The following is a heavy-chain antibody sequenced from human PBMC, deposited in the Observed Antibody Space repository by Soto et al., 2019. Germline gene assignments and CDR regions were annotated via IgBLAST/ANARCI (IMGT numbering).Heavy chain of an antibody. CDR1: GGSISSYY. V-gene: IGHV4-59*01. CDR2: MYYSGST. CDR3: AHSSKDDYVWGSYWTLDY. D-gene: IGHD3-16*01. Sequence: SETLSLTCTVSGGSISSYYWSWIRQPPGKGLEWIGYMYYSGSTNYNPSLKSRLTITKDTSKNQVVLTMTNMDPVDTATYYCAHSSKDDYVWGSYWTLDYWGQGTLVTVSS. J-gene: IGHJ4*02.